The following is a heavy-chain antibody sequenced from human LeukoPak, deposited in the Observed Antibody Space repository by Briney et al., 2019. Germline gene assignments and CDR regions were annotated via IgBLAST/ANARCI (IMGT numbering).Heavy chain of an antibody. Sequence: SDPLTLPCTVSGDSVSRGSYYWRWIRQPPGKGLEWIGYSYYSGSLYYNPSLPSRLIISVDTSKIQFSPKRSSVTAADTAVYYCARGLGAYDDWGQGTLVTVSS. CDR2: SYYSGSL. D-gene: IGHD3-16*01. V-gene: IGHV4-61*01. CDR1: GDSVSRGSYY. CDR3: ARGLGAYDD. J-gene: IGHJ4*02.